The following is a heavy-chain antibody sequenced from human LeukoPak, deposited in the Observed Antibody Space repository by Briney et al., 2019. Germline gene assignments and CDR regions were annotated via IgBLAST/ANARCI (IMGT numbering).Heavy chain of an antibody. CDR1: GYTFTGYY. J-gene: IGHJ3*02. Sequence: ASVKVSCKASGYTFTGYYMHWVRQAPGQGLEWMGWINPNSGGTNYAQKFQGRVTMTRDTSISTAYMELSRLRSDDTAVYYCARVFSFHSSGYLIPHDAFDIWGQGTMVTVSS. D-gene: IGHD3-22*01. CDR3: ARVFSFHSSGYLIPHDAFDI. CDR2: INPNSGGT. V-gene: IGHV1-2*02.